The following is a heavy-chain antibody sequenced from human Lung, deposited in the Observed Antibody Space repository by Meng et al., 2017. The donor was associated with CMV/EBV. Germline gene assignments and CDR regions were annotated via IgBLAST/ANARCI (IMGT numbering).Heavy chain of an antibody. Sequence: SETLSLXXTVSGGSISSYSWSWIRQPPGKGLEWIGYIYYSGSTNYNPSLKSRVTISVDTSKNQFSLKLSSVIAADTAVYYCARAWWHYYDSSGYYQTQTYYFDYWGQGTLVTVSS. J-gene: IGHJ4*02. CDR2: IYYSGST. D-gene: IGHD3-22*01. V-gene: IGHV4-59*01. CDR1: GGSISSYS. CDR3: ARAWWHYYDSSGYYQTQTYYFDY.